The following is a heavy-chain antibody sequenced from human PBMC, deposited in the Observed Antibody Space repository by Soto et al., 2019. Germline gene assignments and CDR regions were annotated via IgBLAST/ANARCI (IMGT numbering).Heavy chain of an antibody. CDR1: GGSISSYD. Sequence: QVQLQESGPGLVKPSETLSLTCTVSGGSISSYDWCWSRQPPGQGLDWIGYIYYSGSTNYNPSLRIRVTVAVYTSKIQFSLKLSSVTAADTAVYYCARDYGGSFDYWGQGTLVTVSS. V-gene: IGHV4-59*01. CDR2: IYYSGST. CDR3: ARDYGGSFDY. D-gene: IGHD2-15*01. J-gene: IGHJ4*02.